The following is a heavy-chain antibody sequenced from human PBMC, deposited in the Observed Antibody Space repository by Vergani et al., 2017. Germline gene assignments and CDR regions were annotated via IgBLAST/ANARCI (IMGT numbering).Heavy chain of an antibody. CDR3: ARAQRWLQLRGDFGYYFDY. D-gene: IGHD5-24*01. CDR1: GGSISSYY. CDR2: IYYSGST. Sequence: QVQLQESGPGLVKPSETLSLTCTVSGGSISSYYWSWIQQPPGKGLEWIGYIYYSGSTNYNPSLKSRVTISVDTSKNQFSLKLSSVTAADTAVYYCARAQRWLQLRGDFGYYFDYWGQGTLVTVSS. J-gene: IGHJ4*02. V-gene: IGHV4-59*01.